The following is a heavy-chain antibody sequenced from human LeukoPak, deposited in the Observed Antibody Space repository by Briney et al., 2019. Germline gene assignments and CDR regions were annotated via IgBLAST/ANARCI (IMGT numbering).Heavy chain of an antibody. CDR2: ISAGGGST. J-gene: IGHJ4*02. CDR1: GFTFSGYA. CDR3: AKVKWKLIGYFDY. V-gene: IGHV3-23*01. D-gene: IGHD1-20*01. Sequence: GGSLRLSCAASGFTFSGYAMSWVRQAPGKGLEWVSTISAGGGSTYSANSMKGRFTISRDNSKNTLYLQMNSLRAEDTAVYYCAKVKWKLIGYFDYWGQGTLVTVSS.